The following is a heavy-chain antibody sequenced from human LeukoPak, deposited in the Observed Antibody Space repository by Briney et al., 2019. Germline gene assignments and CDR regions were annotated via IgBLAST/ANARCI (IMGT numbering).Heavy chain of an antibody. J-gene: IGHJ4*02. CDR1: GGSIGSGVYS. V-gene: IGHV4-30-4*07. D-gene: IGHD6-19*01. CDR2: IYHSGRT. Sequence: SETLSLTCAVSGGSIGSGVYSWSWIRQSPGKGLEWIGYIYHSGRTYYNPSLKSRITISVDTSKNQFSLKLSSVIAADTAVYYCARRAGYSSGWYDYWGQGTLVTVSS. CDR3: ARRAGYSSGWYDY.